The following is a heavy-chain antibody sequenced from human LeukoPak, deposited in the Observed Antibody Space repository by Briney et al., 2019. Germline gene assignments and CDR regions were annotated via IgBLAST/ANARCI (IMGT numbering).Heavy chain of an antibody. CDR2: INPNSGAT. J-gene: IGHJ3*01. V-gene: IGHV1-2*02. CDR1: GYXFIGYY. CDR3: ARDLTSDAFDV. Sequence: ASVKVSGKASGYXFIGYYIHWMRQAPGQGLEWLGWINPNSGATNYPQTFEGRVTITRDTSISTAYMELSSLTSDDTAMYYCARDLTSDAFDVWGQGTMITVSS.